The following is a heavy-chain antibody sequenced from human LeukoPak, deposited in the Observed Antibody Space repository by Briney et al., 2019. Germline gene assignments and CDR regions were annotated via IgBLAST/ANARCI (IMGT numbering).Heavy chain of an antibody. CDR3: VRGRNSFDY. V-gene: IGHV3-72*01. D-gene: IGHD2/OR15-2a*01. Sequence: GGSLRLSCAVSGFTFSDHYMDWVRQARGKGLEWVGSIRNKASRYTTEYAASVKGRFSISRDDSRNSLYLQMNSLKTEDTAVYYCVRGRNSFDYWGQGTLVTVSS. CDR2: IRNKASRYTT. J-gene: IGHJ4*02. CDR1: GFTFSDHY.